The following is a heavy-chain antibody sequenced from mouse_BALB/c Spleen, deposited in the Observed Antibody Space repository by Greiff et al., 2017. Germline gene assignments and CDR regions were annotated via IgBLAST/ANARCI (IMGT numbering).Heavy chain of an antibody. CDR1: GYTFTSYW. Sequence: VQLQQSGAELAKPGASVKMSCKASGYTFTSYWMHWVKQRPGQGLEWIGYINPSTGYTEYNQKFKDKATLTADKSSSTAYMQLSSLTSEDSAVHYCARGITSYAMDYWGQGTSVTVSS. D-gene: IGHD2-4*01. V-gene: IGHV1-7*01. CDR2: INPSTGYT. J-gene: IGHJ4*01. CDR3: ARGITSYAMDY.